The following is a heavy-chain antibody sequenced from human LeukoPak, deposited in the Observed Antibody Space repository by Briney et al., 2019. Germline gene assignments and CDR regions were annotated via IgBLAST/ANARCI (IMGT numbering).Heavy chain of an antibody. CDR1: GYTLTELS. CDR3: ARLSDYYDSSGPNNDY. J-gene: IGHJ4*02. CDR2: FDPEDGET. D-gene: IGHD3-22*01. V-gene: IGHV1-24*01. Sequence: GASVKVSCKVSGYTLTELSMHWVRQAPGKGLEWMRGFDPEDGETIYAQKFQGRVTMTEDTSTDTAYMELSSVTAADTAVYYCARLSDYYDSSGPNNDYWGQGTLVTVSS.